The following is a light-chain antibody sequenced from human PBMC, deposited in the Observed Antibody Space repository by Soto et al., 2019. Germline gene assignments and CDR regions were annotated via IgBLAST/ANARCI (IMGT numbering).Light chain of an antibody. V-gene: IGKV1-5*03. CDR1: QTISSW. CDR3: QHYNSYSEA. Sequence: IKMTQSPSSLSATVGDRVTITCRASQTISSWLAWYQQKPGKAPKLLIYKASTLKSGVPSRFSGSGSGTEFTLTISSLQPDDFATYYCQHYNSYSEAFGQGTNVDIK. CDR2: KAS. J-gene: IGKJ1*01.